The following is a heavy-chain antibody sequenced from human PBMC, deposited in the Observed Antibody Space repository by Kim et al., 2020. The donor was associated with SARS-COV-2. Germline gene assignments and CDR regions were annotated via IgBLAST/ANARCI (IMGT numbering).Heavy chain of an antibody. CDR3: ARDLYSYGPRSGG. D-gene: IGHD5-18*01. CDR1: GFTFSSYE. V-gene: IGHV3-48*03. Sequence: GGSLRLSCAASGFTFSSYEMNWVRQAPGKGLEWVSYISSSGSTIYYADSVKGRFTISRDNAKNSLYLQMNSLRAEDTAVYYCARDLYSYGPRSGGWGQGTLVTVSS. CDR2: ISSSGSTI. J-gene: IGHJ4*02.